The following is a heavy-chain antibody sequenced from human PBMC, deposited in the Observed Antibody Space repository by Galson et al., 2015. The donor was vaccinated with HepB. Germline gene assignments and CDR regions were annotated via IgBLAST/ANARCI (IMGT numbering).Heavy chain of an antibody. V-gene: IGHV3-30-3*01. CDR2: ISYDGGNK. J-gene: IGHJ4*02. Sequence: SLRLSCAASGFTFNQYSMHWVRQAPGKGLEWVAVISYDGGNKYYVDSVKGRFTVSRDNSENTLYLQMNSLRTEDTAVYYCARGRGFDFWSGSEYWGQGTLVTVSS. CDR3: ARGRGFDFWSGSEY. D-gene: IGHD3-3*01. CDR1: GFTFNQYS.